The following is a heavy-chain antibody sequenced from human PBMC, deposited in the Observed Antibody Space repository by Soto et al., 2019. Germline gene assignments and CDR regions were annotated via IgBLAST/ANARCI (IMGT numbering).Heavy chain of an antibody. V-gene: IGHV1-69*13. Sequence: GASVKVSCKASGGTFSSYAISWVRQAPGQGLEWMGGIIPIFGTANYAQKFQGRVTITADESTSTAYMELSSLRSEDTAVYYCARLSWRSSSHGGWFDPWGQGTLVTVSS. D-gene: IGHD6-13*01. CDR1: GGTFSSYA. CDR3: ARLSWRSSSHGGWFDP. J-gene: IGHJ5*01. CDR2: IIPIFGTA.